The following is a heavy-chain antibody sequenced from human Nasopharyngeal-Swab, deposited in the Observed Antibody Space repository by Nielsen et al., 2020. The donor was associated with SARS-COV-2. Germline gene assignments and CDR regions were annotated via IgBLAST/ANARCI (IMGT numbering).Heavy chain of an antibody. J-gene: IGHJ3*02. D-gene: IGHD5/OR15-5a*01. Sequence: WLRQAPGKGLEWIGYINYSGSTYYNPSLKSRVTISVDTSKNEFSLKLTSVTAADTAVFYCARFGVFDAFDIWGQGTMVTVSS. CDR3: ARFGVFDAFDI. CDR2: INYSGST. V-gene: IGHV4-31*02.